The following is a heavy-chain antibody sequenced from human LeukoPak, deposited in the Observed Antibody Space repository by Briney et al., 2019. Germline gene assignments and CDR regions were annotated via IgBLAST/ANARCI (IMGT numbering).Heavy chain of an antibody. V-gene: IGHV3-33*06. CDR1: GFSFSTFG. CDR3: AKDSQGRYYDILTSLTLFDY. CDR2: IWNDGSKK. Sequence: GGSLRLSCAASGFSFSTFGMHWARRAPGKGLEWVAVIWNDGSKKFYAESVKGRFTISRDNSKNTLYLQMNSLRAEDTAVYYCAKDSQGRYYDILTSLTLFDYWGQGTLVTVSS. J-gene: IGHJ4*02. D-gene: IGHD3-9*01.